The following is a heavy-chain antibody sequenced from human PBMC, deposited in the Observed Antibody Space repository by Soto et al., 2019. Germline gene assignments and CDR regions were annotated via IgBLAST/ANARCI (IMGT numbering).Heavy chain of an antibody. V-gene: IGHV3-23*01. Sequence: GGSLRLSCAASGFTFSSYAMSWVRQAPGKGLEWVSDISGSGGSTYYADSVKGRFTISRANSKNTLYRQMNSLRAEDTAVYYCAKERGIAAAGDAFDIWGQGTMVTVSS. CDR3: AKERGIAAAGDAFDI. D-gene: IGHD6-13*01. CDR2: ISGSGGST. CDR1: GFTFSSYA. J-gene: IGHJ3*02.